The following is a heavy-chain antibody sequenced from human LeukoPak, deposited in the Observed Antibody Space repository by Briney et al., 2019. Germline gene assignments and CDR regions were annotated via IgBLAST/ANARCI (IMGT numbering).Heavy chain of an antibody. CDR1: GFTFSSYG. CDR2: IWYDGSNK. V-gene: IGHV3-33*01. D-gene: IGHD6-13*01. CDR3: ARDHRSSSSWYYYYYGMDV. Sequence: GRSLRLSCAASGFTFSSYGTHWVRQAPGKGLEWVAVIWYDGSNKYYADSVKGRFTISRDNSKNTLYLQMNSLRAEDTAVYYCARDHRSSSSWYYYYYGMDVWGQGTTVTVSS. J-gene: IGHJ6*02.